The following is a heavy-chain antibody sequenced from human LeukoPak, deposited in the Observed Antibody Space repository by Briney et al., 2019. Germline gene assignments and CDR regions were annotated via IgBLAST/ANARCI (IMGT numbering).Heavy chain of an antibody. J-gene: IGHJ4*02. Sequence: GRSLRLSCAASGFTFSSYAMHWVRQAPGKGLEWVAVISYDGSNKYYADSVKGRFTISRDNSKNTLYLQMNSLRAEDTAVYYCARDRDGARITMVRGVITSVGYFDYWGQGTLVIVS. CDR1: GFTFSSYA. CDR2: ISYDGSNK. D-gene: IGHD3-10*01. V-gene: IGHV3-30-3*01. CDR3: ARDRDGARITMVRGVITSVGYFDY.